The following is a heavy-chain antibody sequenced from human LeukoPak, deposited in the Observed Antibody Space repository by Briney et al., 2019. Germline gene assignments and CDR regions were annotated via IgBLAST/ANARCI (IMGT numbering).Heavy chain of an antibody. Sequence: GGSLRLSCAASGFNFSPYWMHWVRQTPGKGLVWVSRIKSDGSSTTYADSVKGRFTISRDNAKNTLYLQMNSLRAEDTAVYYCARETYGAMDYWGQGTLVTVSS. V-gene: IGHV3-74*01. CDR1: GFNFSPYW. J-gene: IGHJ4*02. D-gene: IGHD4/OR15-4a*01. CDR3: ARETYGAMDY. CDR2: IKSDGSST.